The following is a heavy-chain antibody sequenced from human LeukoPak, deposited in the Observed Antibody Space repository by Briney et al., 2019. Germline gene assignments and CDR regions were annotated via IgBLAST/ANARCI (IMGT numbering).Heavy chain of an antibody. D-gene: IGHD3-22*01. Sequence: GGSLRLSCAASGFTFDDYAMHWVRQAPGKGLEWVSLISGDGGSTYYADSVKGRFTISRDNSKNSLYLQMNSLRPEDTALYYCAKEAPYYYDSSGYPDYWGQGTLVTVSS. CDR1: GFTFDDYA. V-gene: IGHV3-43*02. CDR2: ISGDGGST. CDR3: AKEAPYYYDSSGYPDY. J-gene: IGHJ4*02.